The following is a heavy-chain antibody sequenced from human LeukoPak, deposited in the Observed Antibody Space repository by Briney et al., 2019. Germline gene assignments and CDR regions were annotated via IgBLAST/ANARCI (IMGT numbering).Heavy chain of an antibody. Sequence: PGGSLRLSCAASGFTFSTYTMYWVRHPPGKGLEWVSIIGSSGGGIHYADSVKGRFTISRDNCKNALYLQMNSLRVEDTAVYYCAIDPNWGTHSWGQGVLVTVSS. J-gene: IGHJ4*02. CDR3: AIDPNWGTHS. V-gene: IGHV3-23*01. CDR2: IGSSGGGI. CDR1: GFTFSTYT. D-gene: IGHD7-27*01.